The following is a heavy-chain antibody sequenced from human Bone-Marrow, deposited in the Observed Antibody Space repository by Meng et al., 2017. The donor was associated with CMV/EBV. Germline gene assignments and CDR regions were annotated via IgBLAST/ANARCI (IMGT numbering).Heavy chain of an antibody. J-gene: IGHJ4*02. CDR2: INPNSGGT. D-gene: IGHD2-2*01. CDR1: GYTVTGYY. CDR3: AREYCSTTSCYPYFDF. Sequence: GYTVTGYYMHWVRQAPGQGLEWMGWINPNSGGTNYAQKFQGRVTMTRDTSISAAYMELSRLRSDDTAVYYCAREYCSTTSCYPYFDFWAQGTLVTVSS. V-gene: IGHV1-2*02.